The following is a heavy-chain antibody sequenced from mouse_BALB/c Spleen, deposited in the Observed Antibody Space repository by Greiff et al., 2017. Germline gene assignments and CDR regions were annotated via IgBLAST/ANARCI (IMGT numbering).Heavy chain of an antibody. CDR2: ISSGGGNT. V-gene: IGHV5-9*03. CDR3: ARMITALYYFDY. Sequence: DVQLVESGGGLVKPGGSLKLSCAASGFTFSSYTMSWVRQTPEKRLEWVATISSGGGNTYYPDSVKGRFTISRDNAKNNLYLQMSSLRSEDTALYYCARMITALYYFDYWGQGTTLTVSS. CDR1: GFTFSSYT. J-gene: IGHJ2*01. D-gene: IGHD2-4*01.